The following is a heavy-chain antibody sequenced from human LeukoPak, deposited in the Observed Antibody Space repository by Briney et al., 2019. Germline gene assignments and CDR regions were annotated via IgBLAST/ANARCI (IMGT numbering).Heavy chain of an antibody. CDR3: ARGWIDYYDSSLDY. Sequence: PGGSLRLSCAASGFTFSDYYMSWIRQAPGKGLEWVSYISSSGSTIYYADSVKDRFTISRDNAKNSLYLQMNSLRAEDTAVYYCARGWIDYYDSSLDYWGQGTLVTVSS. V-gene: IGHV3-11*01. CDR2: ISSSGSTI. CDR1: GFTFSDYY. D-gene: IGHD3-22*01. J-gene: IGHJ4*02.